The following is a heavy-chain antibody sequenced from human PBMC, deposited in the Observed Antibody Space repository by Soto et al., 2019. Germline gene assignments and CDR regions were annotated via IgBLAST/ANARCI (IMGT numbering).Heavy chain of an antibody. V-gene: IGHV3-23*01. D-gene: IGHD1-26*01. CDR2: ISGSGGSP. CDR1: EFTFTNYA. CDR3: AKGLNSGSYRFYWYFDL. J-gene: IGHJ2*01. Sequence: EVQLLESGGGLVQPGGSLRLSCAASEFTFTNYAMSWVRQAPGQGLEWVSTISGSGGSPYYADSVKGRFTISRDNSKNTRYLQMNSLRADDSALYFCAKGLNSGSYRFYWYFDLWGRGTQVIVSS.